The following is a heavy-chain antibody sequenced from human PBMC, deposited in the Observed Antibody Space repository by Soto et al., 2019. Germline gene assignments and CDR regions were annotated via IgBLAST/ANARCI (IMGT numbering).Heavy chain of an antibody. D-gene: IGHD3-3*01. CDR3: ITDPYYDFWSGYHFDY. J-gene: IGHJ4*02. V-gene: IGHV3-15*01. CDR2: IKNKTDGGIA. Sequence: GGSLRLSCAASGFTFSSYGMHWVRLTPGKGLEWVARIKNKTDGGIADYPAPVRDRFTISRDDSRSALYLQMYSLKTEDTAVYYCITDPYYDFWSGYHFDYWGQGALVTVSS. CDR1: GFTFSSYG.